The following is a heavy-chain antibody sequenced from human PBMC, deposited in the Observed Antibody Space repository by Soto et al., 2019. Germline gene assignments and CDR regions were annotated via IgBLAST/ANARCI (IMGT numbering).Heavy chain of an antibody. CDR1: GFTFSSYS. J-gene: IGHJ4*02. CDR2: ISSSSSAI. V-gene: IGHV3-48*01. CDR3: XXXYGDYVVVIDY. Sequence: EVQLVESGGGLVQPGGSLRLSCAASGFTFSSYSMNWVRQAPGKGLEWVSYISSSSSAIYYADSVKGRFTISRDNAKNSXYXQMNSLRAEDTAXYXXXXXYGDYVVVIDYWGQGTLVTVSS. D-gene: IGHD4-17*01.